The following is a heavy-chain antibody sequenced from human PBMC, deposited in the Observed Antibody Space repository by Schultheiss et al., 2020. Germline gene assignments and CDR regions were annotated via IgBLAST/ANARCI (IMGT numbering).Heavy chain of an antibody. CDR2: IYHSGST. CDR3: ARASPNYDSSGYYYLSYGMDV. J-gene: IGHJ6*02. CDR1: GGSISGGGYS. V-gene: IGHV4-30-2*01. D-gene: IGHD3-22*01. Sequence: SETLSLTCAVSGGSISGGGYSWSWIRQPPGKGLEWIGYIYHSGSTYYNPSLKSRVTISVDTSKNQFSLKLSSVTAADTAVYYCARASPNYDSSGYYYLSYGMDVWGQGTTVTVSS.